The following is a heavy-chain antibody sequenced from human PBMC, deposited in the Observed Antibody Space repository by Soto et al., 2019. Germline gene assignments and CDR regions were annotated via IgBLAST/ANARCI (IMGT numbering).Heavy chain of an antibody. D-gene: IGHD4-17*01. V-gene: IGHV3-30*18. J-gene: IGHJ5*02. CDR2: VTYDGSRK. Sequence: QVQVVESGGGVVQPGRSLTLSCAASGFTFSTYGMHWVRQAPGKGLEWVAIVTYDGSRKHYVDSVKGRFAISRDNSMNTLYLQVKSLRPEDTAMYYCANDLHGDRDGYHYGAESWVQGTLVTVSS. CDR1: GFTFSTYG. CDR3: ANDLHGDRDGYHYGAES.